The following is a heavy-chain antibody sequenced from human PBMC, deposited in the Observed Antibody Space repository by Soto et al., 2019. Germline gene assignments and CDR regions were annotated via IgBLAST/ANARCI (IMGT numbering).Heavy chain of an antibody. CDR2: ISHDGSFK. J-gene: IGHJ5*02. Sequence: QVQLVESGGGVVQPGRSVRLSCAASGFSFSSHGRHWVRQAPGRGLEWVAVISHDGSFKSYADSLRGRFTVSRDNSKNTLYLQIHSLRPEDTAVYYCAKLEGSVPVDGDWFDPWGQGTLVTVSS. CDR3: AKLEGSVPVDGDWFDP. CDR1: GFSFSSHG. D-gene: IGHD6-19*01. V-gene: IGHV3-30*18.